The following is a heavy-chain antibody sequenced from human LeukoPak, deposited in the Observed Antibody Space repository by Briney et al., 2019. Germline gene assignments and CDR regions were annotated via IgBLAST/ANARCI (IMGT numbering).Heavy chain of an antibody. J-gene: IGHJ1*01. CDR2: IYHHGRH. CDR3: ARGAGWYPF. V-gene: IGHV4-59*01. Sequence: SETLSLTCTVSGGSISSYYWGWMRQAPGKGLDWIDHIYHHGRHNYNPTLTSRVTISADTSKSQFSLNLSSVTAADTAVYYRARGAGWYPFWGQGTLVTVTS. D-gene: IGHD6-19*01. CDR1: GGSISSYY.